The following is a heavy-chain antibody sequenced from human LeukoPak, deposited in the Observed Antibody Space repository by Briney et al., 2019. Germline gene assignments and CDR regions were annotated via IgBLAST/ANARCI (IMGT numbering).Heavy chain of an antibody. J-gene: IGHJ4*02. CDR1: GFTISDYY. CDR3: AMYRTYGDRDY. CDR2: ISSSSTYT. Sequence: GGSLRLSCAASGFTISDYYMSWIRQAPRKGLEWVSYISSSSTYTNYADSVKGRFTISRDNAKNSLYLQMNSLRAEDTAVYYCAMYRTYGDRDYWGQGALVTVSS. V-gene: IGHV3-11*06. D-gene: IGHD4-17*01.